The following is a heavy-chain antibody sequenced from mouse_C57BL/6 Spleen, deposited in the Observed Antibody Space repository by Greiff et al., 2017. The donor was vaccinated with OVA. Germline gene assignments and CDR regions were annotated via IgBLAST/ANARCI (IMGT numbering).Heavy chain of an antibody. Sequence: VKLQQPGTELVKPGASVKLSCKASGYTFTSYWMHWVKQRPGQGLGWIGNINPSNGGTNYNEKFKSKATLTVNKSSSTAYMQLSSLTSEDSAVYYCARASASYYPFDYWGQGTTLTVSS. V-gene: IGHV1-53*01. CDR1: GYTFTSYW. CDR2: INPSNGGT. CDR3: ARASASYYPFDY. D-gene: IGHD2-10*01. J-gene: IGHJ2*01.